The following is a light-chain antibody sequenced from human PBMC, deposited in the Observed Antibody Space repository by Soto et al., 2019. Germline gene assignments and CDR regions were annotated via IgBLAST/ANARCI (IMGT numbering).Light chain of an antibody. CDR1: SSNIGAGYD. CDR3: QSHDSSLHASV. V-gene: IGLV1-40*01. CDR2: GNT. J-gene: IGLJ1*01. Sequence: QPVLTQPPSVSGAPGQRVTISCTGSSSNIGAGYDVHWYLQLPGTAPKLLIYGNTNRPSGVPDRFSGSKSGPSASLAITGLQAEDEADYYCQSHDSSLHASVFGTGTKLTVL.